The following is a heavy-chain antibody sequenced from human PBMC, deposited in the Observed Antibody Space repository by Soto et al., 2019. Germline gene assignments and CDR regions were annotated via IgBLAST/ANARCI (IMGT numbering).Heavy chain of an antibody. Sequence: QVQLVQSGAEVKKPESSVKVSCKAPGGTFSTYAISWVRQAPGQGLEWMGGIIPMFGTANYAQRFQDRVTITADEATNTVYMELSTLRSEDTAVYFCASGIQLWLRRINNANSGWGKGTLVTLPS. V-gene: IGHV1-69*12. CDR1: GGTFSTYA. CDR2: IIPMFGTA. J-gene: IGHJ4*02. CDR3: ASGIQLWLRRINNANSG. D-gene: IGHD5-12*01.